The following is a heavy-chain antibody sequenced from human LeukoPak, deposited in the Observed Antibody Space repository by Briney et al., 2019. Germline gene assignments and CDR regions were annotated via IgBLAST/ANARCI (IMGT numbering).Heavy chain of an antibody. D-gene: IGHD3-10*01. J-gene: IGHJ4*02. CDR1: GFTVSSNY. CDR2: IYSGGST. Sequence: PGGSLRLSCAASGFTVSSNYMSWVRPAPGKGLEWVSVIYSGGSTYCADSVKGRFTISRDNSKNTLYLQMNSLRAEDTAVYYCARWGRKPYDSGFDYWGQGTLVTVSS. CDR3: ARWGRKPYDSGFDY. V-gene: IGHV3-53*01.